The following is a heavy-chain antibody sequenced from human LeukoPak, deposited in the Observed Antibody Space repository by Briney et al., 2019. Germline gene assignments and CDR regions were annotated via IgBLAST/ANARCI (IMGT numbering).Heavy chain of an antibody. CDR2: IYYSGST. CDR3: ARDSRGYYYDSSGYYLFDY. Sequence: SETLSLTCTVSGVSISSGGYYWSWIRQHPGKGLEWIGYIYYSGSTYYNPSLKSRVTISVDTSKNQFSLKLSSVTAADTAVYYCARDSRGYYYDSSGYYLFDYWGQGTLVTVSS. CDR1: GVSISSGGYY. J-gene: IGHJ4*02. D-gene: IGHD3-22*01. V-gene: IGHV4-31*03.